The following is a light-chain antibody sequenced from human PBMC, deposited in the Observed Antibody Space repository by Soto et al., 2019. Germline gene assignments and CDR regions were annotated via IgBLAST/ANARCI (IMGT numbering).Light chain of an antibody. CDR2: KAS. J-gene: IGKJ2*01. V-gene: IGKV1-5*03. CDR1: QSISSW. CDR3: QQYNSYSGYT. Sequence: DIQMTQSPSTLSASVGDRVTITCRASQSISSWLAWYQQKPGKAPKLLIYKASSLDSGVPSRFSGSGSGTEFTLTISSLQPDDFATYYCQQYNSYSGYTFGQGTKLEIK.